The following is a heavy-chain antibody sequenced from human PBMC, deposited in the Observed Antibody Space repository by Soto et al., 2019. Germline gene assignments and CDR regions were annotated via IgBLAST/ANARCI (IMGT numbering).Heavy chain of an antibody. CDR2: IIPIFGTA. J-gene: IGHJ4*02. V-gene: IGHV1-69*12. CDR3: ARDLSYYDSSGYYDY. CDR1: GGTFSSYA. Sequence: QVQLVQSGAEVKKPGSSVKVSCKASGGTFSSYAISWVRQAPGQGLEWMGGIIPIFGTANYAQKFQGRVTSPADESTSTAYMELSSLRSEDTAVYYWARDLSYYDSSGYYDYWGQGTLVTVSS. D-gene: IGHD3-22*01.